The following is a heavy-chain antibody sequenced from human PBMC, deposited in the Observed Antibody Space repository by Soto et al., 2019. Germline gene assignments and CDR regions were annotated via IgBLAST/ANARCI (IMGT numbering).Heavy chain of an antibody. Sequence: QVQLQESGPGLVKPSETLSLTCTVSGGSISSYYWSWIRQPPGKGLEWIGYIYYSGSTNYNPSLKSRVNISVDTSKNQFSLKLSSVTAADTAVYYCAREGYSYGPYFDYWGQGTLVTVSS. V-gene: IGHV4-59*01. CDR1: GGSISSYY. D-gene: IGHD5-18*01. CDR3: AREGYSYGPYFDY. J-gene: IGHJ4*02. CDR2: IYYSGST.